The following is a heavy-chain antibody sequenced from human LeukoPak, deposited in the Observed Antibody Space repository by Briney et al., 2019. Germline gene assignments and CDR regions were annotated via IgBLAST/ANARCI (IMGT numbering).Heavy chain of an antibody. CDR2: MSHDGSDN. CDR3: ARGSRWLQLGPFDY. Sequence: PGGSLRLSCAASGFTFSSYTMHWVRQAPGKGLEWVAVMSHDGSDNYYADSVKGRFTISRDNSRTTVYLQMNSLRAEDTAVYYCARGSRWLQLGPFDYWGQGTLVTVSS. J-gene: IGHJ4*02. V-gene: IGHV3-30*01. CDR1: GFTFSSYT. D-gene: IGHD5-24*01.